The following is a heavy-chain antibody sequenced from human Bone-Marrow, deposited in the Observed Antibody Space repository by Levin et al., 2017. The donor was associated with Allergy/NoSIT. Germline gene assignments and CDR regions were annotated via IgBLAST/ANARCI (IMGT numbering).Heavy chain of an antibody. CDR1: GFTVSNSD. J-gene: IGHJ4*02. D-gene: IGHD6-19*01. V-gene: IGHV3-66*01. CDR2: IYSSSST. CDR3: VRRPVAGTGG. Sequence: PWASVKVSCAASGFTVSNSDMTWVRQAPGKGLEWISLIYSSSSTHYADSVKGRFTISRDNYKNTVYLQMNSLRAEDTAVYYCVRRPVAGTGGWGQGTLVTVSS.